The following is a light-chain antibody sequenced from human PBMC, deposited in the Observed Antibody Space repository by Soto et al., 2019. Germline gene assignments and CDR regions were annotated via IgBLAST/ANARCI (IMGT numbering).Light chain of an antibody. V-gene: IGKV1-39*01. J-gene: IGKJ4*01. CDR3: QQSSSTPIT. CDR1: QSITNF. Sequence: DIQMTQSPSSLSASVGDRVTITCRASQSITNFLHWFQQKPGKAPKLLIYAASSLQSGVPGRFSGSGSGTDFTLTISSLQPEDFATYYCQQSSSTPITFGGGTKVEIK. CDR2: AAS.